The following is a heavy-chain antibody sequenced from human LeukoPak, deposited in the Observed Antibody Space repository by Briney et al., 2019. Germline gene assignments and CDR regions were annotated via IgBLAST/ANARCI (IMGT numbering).Heavy chain of an antibody. CDR3: ARPSVAMMGYFDY. D-gene: IGHD5-12*01. Sequence: GGSLRLSCAASGFTFSSYAMSWVRQAPGKGLEWVSAISGSGGSTYYADSVKGRFTISRDNSKNTLYLQMNSLRAEDTAVYYCARPSVAMMGYFDYWGQGTLVTVSS. V-gene: IGHV3-23*01. CDR1: GFTFSSYA. J-gene: IGHJ4*02. CDR2: ISGSGGST.